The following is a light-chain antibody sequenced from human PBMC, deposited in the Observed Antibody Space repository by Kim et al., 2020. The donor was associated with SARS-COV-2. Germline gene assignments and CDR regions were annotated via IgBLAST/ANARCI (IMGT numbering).Light chain of an antibody. CDR2: INS. J-gene: IGLJ3*02. Sequence: GQRYTISYSGSISDIGSNTLSWYQQFPGTTPQLLIYINSQRPSRVPDRFSGSKSGTSASLAISELQSEDEADYYCASWDDSLSGWVFGGGTQLTVL. CDR1: ISDIGSNT. V-gene: IGLV1-44*01. CDR3: ASWDDSLSGWV.